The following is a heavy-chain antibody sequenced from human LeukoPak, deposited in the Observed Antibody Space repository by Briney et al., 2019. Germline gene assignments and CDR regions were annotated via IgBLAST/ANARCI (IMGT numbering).Heavy chain of an antibody. Sequence: GGSLRLSCAASGFNFSSYAMHWVRQAPGKGLEYVSAISIHGGDTYYANSVKGRFTISRDNSKNTLYLQMGSLRAEDMAVYYCARVLRDASGYYDYWGQGTLVTVSS. D-gene: IGHD3-22*01. CDR1: GFNFSSYA. CDR3: ARVLRDASGYYDY. CDR2: ISIHGGDT. J-gene: IGHJ4*02. V-gene: IGHV3-64*01.